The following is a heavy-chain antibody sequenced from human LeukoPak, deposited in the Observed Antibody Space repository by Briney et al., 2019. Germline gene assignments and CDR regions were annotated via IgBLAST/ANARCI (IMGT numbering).Heavy chain of an antibody. V-gene: IGHV4-61*01. D-gene: IGHD4-17*01. CDR1: GGSVSSGSYY. CDR2: IYYSGST. J-gene: IGHJ4*02. CDR3: ARGPISTTARGYFDY. Sequence: SETLSLTCTVSGGSVSSGSYYWSWIRQPPGKGLEWIGYIYYSGSTTYNPSLQSRVTISVDTSKNKFSLKLSSVTAADTAVYYCARGPISTTARGYFDYWGQGTLVTVSS.